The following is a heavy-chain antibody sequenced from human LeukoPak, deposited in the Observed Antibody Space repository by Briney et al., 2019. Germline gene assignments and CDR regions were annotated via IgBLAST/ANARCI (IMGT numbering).Heavy chain of an antibody. D-gene: IGHD3-22*01. Sequence: GASVKVSCKASGYTFTGYYMHWVRQAPGQGLEWMGWINPNSGATNYAQKFQGWVTMTRDTSISTAHMELSRLRSDDTAVYYCARDLFSPDSSGTYWGQGTLVTVSS. J-gene: IGHJ4*02. V-gene: IGHV1-2*04. CDR1: GYTFTGYY. CDR3: ARDLFSPDSSGTY. CDR2: INPNSGAT.